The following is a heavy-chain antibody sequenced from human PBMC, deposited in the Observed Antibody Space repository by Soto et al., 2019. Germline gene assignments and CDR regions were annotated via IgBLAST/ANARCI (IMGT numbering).Heavy chain of an antibody. Sequence: QVQLQESGPGLVKPSQTLSLTCTVSGGSISSGGYYWRWIRQHPGKGLEWIGYIYYSGSTYYNPSLKSRVTISVDTSKNQSSLKLSSVAAADTAVYYCARESGGDYCSGGSCSRWFDPWGQGTLVTVSS. J-gene: IGHJ5*02. CDR2: IYYSGST. CDR1: GGSISSGGYY. CDR3: ARESGGDYCSGGSCSRWFDP. V-gene: IGHV4-31*03. D-gene: IGHD2-15*01.